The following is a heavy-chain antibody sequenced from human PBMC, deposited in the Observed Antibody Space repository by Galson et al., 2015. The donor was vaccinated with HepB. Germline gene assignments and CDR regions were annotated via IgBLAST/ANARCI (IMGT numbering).Heavy chain of an antibody. D-gene: IGHD3-22*01. J-gene: IGHJ4*02. V-gene: IGHV3-9*01. CDR3: AKASIRGYYGAWVDY. CDR2: ISWNSGSI. Sequence: SLRLSCAASGFTFSSYAMSWVRQAPGTGLEWVSGISWNSGSIGYADSVKGRFTISRDNAKNSLYLQMNSLRTEDTALYYCAKASIRGYYGAWVDYWGQGTLVTVSS. CDR1: GFTFSSYA.